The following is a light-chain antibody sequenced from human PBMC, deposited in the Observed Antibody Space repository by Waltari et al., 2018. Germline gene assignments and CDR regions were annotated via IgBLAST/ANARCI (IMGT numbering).Light chain of an antibody. CDR2: KGI. CDR3: SMYMGSGVWV. CDR1: SGSVSMTSY. V-gene: IGLV8-61*01. J-gene: IGLJ3*02. Sequence: QTVVQQEPSLSVSPGGTVTPTCALSSGSVSMTSYPTWYQQTPGQPPRTLVYKGISRSSGVPDRFSGSILGNTAALTITGAQADDESDYYCSMYMGSGVWVFGGGTKLTVL.